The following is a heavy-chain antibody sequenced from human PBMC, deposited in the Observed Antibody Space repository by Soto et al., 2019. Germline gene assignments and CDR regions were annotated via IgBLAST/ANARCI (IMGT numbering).Heavy chain of an antibody. D-gene: IGHD2-21*01. V-gene: IGHV3-7*05. CDR2: IKQDGSEK. Sequence: EVQLVESGGGLVQPGGSLRLSCAASGFTFSSYWMSWVRQAPGKGLEWVANIKQDGSEKYYVDSVKGRFTISRDNAKNSLYLQMNSLRAEDTAVYYCARDPVCGGTQSIHYYYGMDVWGQGTTVTVSS. CDR3: ARDPVCGGTQSIHYYYGMDV. J-gene: IGHJ6*02. CDR1: GFTFSSYW.